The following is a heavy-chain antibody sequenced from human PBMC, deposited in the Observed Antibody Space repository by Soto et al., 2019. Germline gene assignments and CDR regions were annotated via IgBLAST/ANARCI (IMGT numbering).Heavy chain of an antibody. V-gene: IGHV1-2*02. CDR3: AKGDSSWVSWFDP. CDR2: INPTTGAT. CDR1: GYTFTAQY. J-gene: IGHJ5*02. Sequence: QAPLVQSGAEVKKPGASVKVSCQASGYTFTAQYLHWVRQAPGEGLEWMGWINPTTGATRYAQKFQGRVTMTRDTSMSTAYLEVRSLRPDDAAVYYCAKGDSSWVSWFDPWGQGTLVTVSS. D-gene: IGHD6-19*01.